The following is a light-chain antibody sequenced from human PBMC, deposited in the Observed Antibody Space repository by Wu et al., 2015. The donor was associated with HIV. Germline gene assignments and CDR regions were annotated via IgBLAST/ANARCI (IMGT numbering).Light chain of an antibody. CDR2: TAS. CDR1: QDISSY. J-gene: IGKJ1*01. Sequence: IRITQSPSSLSASTGDRVTITCRASQDISSYLGWYQQKPGKAPKLLIYTASTLQSGVPSRFSGSGSGTDFTLAISCLQSEDFATYYCQQYYIYPRTFGQGTKVEVK. V-gene: IGKV1-8*01. CDR3: QQYYIYPRT.